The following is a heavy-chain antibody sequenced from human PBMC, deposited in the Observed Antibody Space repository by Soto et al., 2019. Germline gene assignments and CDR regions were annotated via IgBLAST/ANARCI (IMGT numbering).Heavy chain of an antibody. J-gene: IGHJ6*02. V-gene: IGHV4-31*01. Sequence: QVQLQESGPGLVKPSQTLSLTCTVSGGSISSGGYYWSWIRQHPGKGLEWIGYIYYSGNSNHNPCLKSPVTISGDTSKNQFFLKLSSVTAADTAVYYCAGEYGSGSLSYYYYGMDVWGQGTTVTVSS. CDR3: AGEYGSGSLSYYYYGMDV. D-gene: IGHD3-10*01. CDR2: IYYSGNS. CDR1: GGSISSGGYY.